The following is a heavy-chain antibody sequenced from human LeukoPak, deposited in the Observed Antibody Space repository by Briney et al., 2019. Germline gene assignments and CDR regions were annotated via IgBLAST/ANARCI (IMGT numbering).Heavy chain of an antibody. CDR3: ARRSVAGATTGYYYDS. CDR2: ISWNSGSI. D-gene: IGHD1-26*01. Sequence: GGFLRLSCAASGFTFDDYAMHWVRQAPGKGLEWVSGISWNSGSIGYADSVKGRFTISRDNAKNSLYLQMSSLRVDDTAFYYCARRSVAGATTGYYYDSWGQGTLVTVSS. J-gene: IGHJ4*02. V-gene: IGHV3-9*01. CDR1: GFTFDDYA.